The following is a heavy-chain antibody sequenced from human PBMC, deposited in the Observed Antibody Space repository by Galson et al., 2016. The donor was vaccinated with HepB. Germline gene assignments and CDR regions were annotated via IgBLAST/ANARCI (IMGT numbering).Heavy chain of an antibody. D-gene: IGHD3-10*01. V-gene: IGHV3-33*01. CDR3: ARDGVYGSSTLDY. J-gene: IGHJ4*02. CDR2: IWYDGTDQ. CDR1: GFRFSNYG. Sequence: SLRLSCAASGFRFSNYGMHWVRQAPGKGLEWLGSIWYDGTDQKYAASVKGRFSISRDNSKNTLYPQMNSLRVEDTAVYYCARDGVYGSSTLDYWGQGTLVTVSS.